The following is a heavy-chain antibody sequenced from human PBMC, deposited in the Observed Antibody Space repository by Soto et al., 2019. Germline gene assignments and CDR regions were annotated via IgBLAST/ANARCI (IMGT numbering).Heavy chain of an antibody. CDR2: ISAYNGNT. Sequence: GASVKVSCKASGYTFTSYGISWVRQAPGQGLEWMGWISAYNGNTNYAQKLQGRVTITRDTSASTAYMELSSLRSEDTAVYYCARGITLPTPLDYWGQGTLVTVS. CDR1: GYTFTSYG. D-gene: IGHD1-20*01. V-gene: IGHV1-18*01. CDR3: ARGITLPTPLDY. J-gene: IGHJ4*02.